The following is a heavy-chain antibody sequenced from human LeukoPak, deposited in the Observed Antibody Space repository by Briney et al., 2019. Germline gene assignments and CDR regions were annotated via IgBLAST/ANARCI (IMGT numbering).Heavy chain of an antibody. V-gene: IGHV4-34*01. CDR3: ARGATISETGYFDF. CDR2: IDHRGDT. J-gene: IGHJ4*03. Sequence: SETLSLTCAVYGGSFSRYYWSWIRQSPGKGLEWIAEIDHRGDTNYNPSVKSRVTISVDTSKNQFSLKVRSLSAADTAVYYCARGATISETGYFDFWGQGAPVTVSS. CDR1: GGSFSRYY. D-gene: IGHD5-24*01.